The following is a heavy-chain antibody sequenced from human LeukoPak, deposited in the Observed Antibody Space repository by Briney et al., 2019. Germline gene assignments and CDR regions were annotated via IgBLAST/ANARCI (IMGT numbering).Heavy chain of an antibody. CDR2: ISANGVDT. CDR1: GFTFSNHA. CDR3: AKDVWWSVS. J-gene: IGHJ5*02. Sequence: PGGSLRLSGAASGFTFSNHAITWVRKAPGKGLEWVSAISANGVDTFYAPSVKGRFTISRDNSKNTLYLQINSLRAEDTAIYYCAKDVWWSVSWGQGTLVTVSS. D-gene: IGHD2-8*02. V-gene: IGHV3-23*01.